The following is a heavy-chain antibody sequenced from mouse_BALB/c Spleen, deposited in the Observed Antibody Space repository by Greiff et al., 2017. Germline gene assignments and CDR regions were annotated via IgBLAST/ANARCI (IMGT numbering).Heavy chain of an antibody. Sequence: EVKLVETGGGLVQPKGSLKLSCAASGFTFNTNAMNWVRQAPGKGLEWVARIRSKSNNYATYYADSVKDRFTISRDDSQSMLYLQMNNLKTEDTAMYYCVRATVEREFAYWGQGTLVTVSA. CDR2: IRSKSNNYAT. CDR1: GFTFNTNA. D-gene: IGHD1-1*01. J-gene: IGHJ3*01. V-gene: IGHV10S3*01. CDR3: VRATVEREFAY.